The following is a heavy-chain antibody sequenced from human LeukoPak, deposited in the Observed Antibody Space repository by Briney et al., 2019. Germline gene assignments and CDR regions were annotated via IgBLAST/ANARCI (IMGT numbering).Heavy chain of an antibody. Sequence: SETLSLTCTVSGGSISSYYWSWIRLPPGKGLEWIGYIYYSGSTNYNPSLKSRVTISVDTSKNQFSLKLSSVTAADTAVYHCAREVASAGLDYWGQGTLVTVSS. D-gene: IGHD5-12*01. CDR2: IYYSGST. V-gene: IGHV4-59*01. CDR3: AREVASAGLDY. J-gene: IGHJ4*02. CDR1: GGSISSYY.